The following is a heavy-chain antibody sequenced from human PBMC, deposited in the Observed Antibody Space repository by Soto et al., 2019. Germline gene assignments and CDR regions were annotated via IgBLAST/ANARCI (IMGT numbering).Heavy chain of an antibody. V-gene: IGHV3-66*01. CDR1: GFTVSSHY. J-gene: IGHJ4*02. CDR3: ARDRAISDYRSSGALGL. D-gene: IGHD3-10*01. CDR2: IYSGGTT. Sequence: PGGSLRLSCAASGFTVSSHYMHWVRRAPGKGLEWVSVIYSGGTTYYAGSVRGRFTISRDTSKNTLYLQMNSLRAEDTAVYFCARDRAISDYRSSGALGLWGQGTLVTSPQ.